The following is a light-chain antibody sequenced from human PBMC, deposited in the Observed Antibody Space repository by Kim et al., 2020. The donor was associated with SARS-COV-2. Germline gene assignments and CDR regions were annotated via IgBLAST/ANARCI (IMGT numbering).Light chain of an antibody. CDR1: QSINKY. Sequence: EIVMTQSPATLSVSPGERATLSCRASQSINKYLAWYQQKPGQAPRLLIYDASTRATGIPARFSGSGSGTEFSLTLTSLESEDFVVYYCQQYNNWPPYTFGQGTKLEI. CDR3: QQYNNWPPYT. J-gene: IGKJ2*01. CDR2: DAS. V-gene: IGKV3-15*01.